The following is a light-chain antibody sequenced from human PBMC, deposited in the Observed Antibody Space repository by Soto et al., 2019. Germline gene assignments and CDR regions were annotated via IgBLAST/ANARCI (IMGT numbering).Light chain of an antibody. CDR2: RSN. V-gene: IGLV1-44*01. J-gene: IGLJ7*01. CDR1: SSNVGSNS. CDR3: AAWDDSLFGVV. Sequence: QSVLTQPPSASGTPGQRVTISCSGSSSNVGSNSVNWYQQFPGTAPKVLIYRSNQRPSGVPDRFSGSKSGTSASLAISGLQSEDEADYYSAAWDDSLFGVVFGGGTQLTVL.